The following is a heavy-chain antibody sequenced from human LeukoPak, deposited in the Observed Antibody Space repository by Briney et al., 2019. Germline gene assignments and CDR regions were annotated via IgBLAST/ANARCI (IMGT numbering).Heavy chain of an antibody. V-gene: IGHV3-53*01. CDR1: GFTVSSNY. Sequence: GGSLRLSCAASGFTVSSNYMSWVRQAPGKGLEWVSVIYSGGSTYYAGSVKGRFTISRDNSKNTLYLQMNSLRAEDTAVYYCARETGLVSFDYWGQGTLVTVSS. CDR3: ARETGLVSFDY. J-gene: IGHJ4*02. CDR2: IYSGGST. D-gene: IGHD5/OR15-5a*01.